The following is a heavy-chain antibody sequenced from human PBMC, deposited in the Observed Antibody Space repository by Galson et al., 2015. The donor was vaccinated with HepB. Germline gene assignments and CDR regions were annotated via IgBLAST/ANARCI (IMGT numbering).Heavy chain of an antibody. J-gene: IGHJ5*02. D-gene: IGHD3-16*01. CDR3: ARSGGPS. V-gene: IGHV4-30-2*01. Sequence: TLSLTCAVSGGSISSGGYSWSWIRQPPGKGLEWIGEINHSGSTNYNPSLKSRVTISVDTSKNQFSLKLSSVTAADTAVYYCARSGGPSWGQGTLVTVSS. CDR2: INHSGST. CDR1: GGSISSGGYS.